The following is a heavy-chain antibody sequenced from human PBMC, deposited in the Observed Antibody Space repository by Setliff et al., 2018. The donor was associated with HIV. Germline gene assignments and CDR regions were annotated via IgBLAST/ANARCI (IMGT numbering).Heavy chain of an antibody. V-gene: IGHV3-30*18. J-gene: IGHJ4*02. D-gene: IGHD1-26*01. CDR2: ISYDGTEK. CDR1: GFTFSDYT. Sequence: GGSLRLSCAASGFTFSDYTMNWVRQAPGKGLDWVAVISYDGTEKNYADSVRGRFTVSRDNSKNTVYLQMNSLRAEDTAVYYCAKGTIVGSTTASQPLENWGQGTLVTVSS. CDR3: AKGTIVGSTTASQPLEN.